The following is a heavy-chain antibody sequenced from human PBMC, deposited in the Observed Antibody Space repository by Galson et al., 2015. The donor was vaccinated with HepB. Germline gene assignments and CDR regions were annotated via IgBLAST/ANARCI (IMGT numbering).Heavy chain of an antibody. V-gene: IGHV5-10-1*01. CDR3: AREAWVVRGIESADY. Sequence: QSGAEVKKPGESLRISCKGSGYSFASYWISWVRQMPGKGLEWMGRIDPSDSYTNYSPSFQGHVTISADKSISTAYLQWSSLKASDTAMYYCAREAWVVRGIESADYWGQGTLVTVSS. D-gene: IGHD3-10*01. J-gene: IGHJ4*02. CDR2: IDPSDSYT. CDR1: GYSFASYW.